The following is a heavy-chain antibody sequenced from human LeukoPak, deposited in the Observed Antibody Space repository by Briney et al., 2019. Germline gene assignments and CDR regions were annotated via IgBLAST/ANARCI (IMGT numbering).Heavy chain of an antibody. Sequence: ASVKVSCKASGYTFTSYDINWVRQATGQGLEWMGWMNPNSGNTGYAQKFQGRVTMTRNTSISTAYMELSSLRSEDTAVYYCARVSPTGTTVTIYYFDYWGQGTLVTVSS. V-gene: IGHV1-8*01. CDR3: ARVSPTGTTVTIYYFDY. CDR1: GYTFTSYD. CDR2: MNPNSGNT. D-gene: IGHD4-17*01. J-gene: IGHJ4*02.